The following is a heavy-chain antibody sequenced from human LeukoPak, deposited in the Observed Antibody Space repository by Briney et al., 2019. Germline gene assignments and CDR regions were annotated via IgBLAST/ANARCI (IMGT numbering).Heavy chain of an antibody. Sequence: LETPSLTLTVPDGSIRNSFWKWVRQPPRKGLEGIAYIHTSGSTNYNPAFKSRVTLSVDTSKSQFSLRLNSVTASDTAVYYCANSYDGKIVPFDNWGQGTLVTVSS. CDR1: DGSIRNSF. CDR3: ANSYDGKIVPFDN. D-gene: IGHD4-23*01. V-gene: IGHV4-4*09. J-gene: IGHJ4*02. CDR2: IHTSGST.